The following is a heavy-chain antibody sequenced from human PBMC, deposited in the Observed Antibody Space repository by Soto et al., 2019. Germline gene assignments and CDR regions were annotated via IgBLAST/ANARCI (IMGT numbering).Heavy chain of an antibody. V-gene: IGHV1-58*01. Sequence: GASVKVSCKASGFTFTSSAVQWVRQARGQRLEWIGWIVVGSGNTNYAQKFQERVTITRDMSTSTAYMELSSLRSEDTAVYYCAADGSGSYYGHYGMDVRGQGTTVTVSS. D-gene: IGHD3-10*01. CDR2: IVVGSGNT. J-gene: IGHJ6*02. CDR1: GFTFTSSA. CDR3: AADGSGSYYGHYGMDV.